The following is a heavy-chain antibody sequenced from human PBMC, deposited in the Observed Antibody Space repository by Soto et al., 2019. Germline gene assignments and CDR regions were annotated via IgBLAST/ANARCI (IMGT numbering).Heavy chain of an antibody. CDR3: AHRLDPGIAAGTRCDH. V-gene: IGHV2-5*01. Sequence: APTLANPTQTLTLTCTFSWFSLRAGGVGLGWIRQPPGKALQPVTLIYWNDDKRYSPSLKSRLTITKDTSKNMVVLTLTYRGPVDTGTDYCAHRLDPGIAAGTRCDHWCKGTLDNVSS. J-gene: IGHJ4*01. D-gene: IGHD6-13*01. CDR2: IYWNDDK. CDR1: WFSLRAGGVG.